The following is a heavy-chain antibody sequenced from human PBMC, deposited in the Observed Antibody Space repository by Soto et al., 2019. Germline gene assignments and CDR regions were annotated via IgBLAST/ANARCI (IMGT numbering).Heavy chain of an antibody. CDR2: ISYDGGLR. Sequence: QAHLVESGGGVVQPGRSLRLSCAASGFTFTSYGMHWVRQAPGTRLEWVAVISYDGGLRHYADSVKGQFTISRDNSKNMVLLQMNRLRAEDTAVYHCVSDRGYGHASVPYSWGQGTLVSVSS. CDR1: GFTFTSYG. CDR3: VSDRGYGHASVPYS. V-gene: IGHV3-30*03. D-gene: IGHD5-18*01. J-gene: IGHJ4*02.